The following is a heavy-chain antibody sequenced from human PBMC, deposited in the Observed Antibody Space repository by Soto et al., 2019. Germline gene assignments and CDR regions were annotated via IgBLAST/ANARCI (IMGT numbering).Heavy chain of an antibody. CDR2: IYYSGSS. J-gene: IGHJ6*02. Sequence: SETLSLTCTVSGGSISSYYWSWIRQPPGKGLEWIGYIYYSGSSNYNPSLKSRVTISVDTSKNQFSLKLSSVTAADTAVYYCARDSTVYYYYGMDVWGQGTTVTVSS. CDR3: ARDSTVYYYYGMDV. D-gene: IGHD1-26*01. CDR1: GGSISSYY. V-gene: IGHV4-59*01.